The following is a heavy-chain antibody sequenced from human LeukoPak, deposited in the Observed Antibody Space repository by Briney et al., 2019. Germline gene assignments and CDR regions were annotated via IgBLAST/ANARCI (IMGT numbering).Heavy chain of an antibody. Sequence: GGSLRLSCAASGFTFDDYTMHWVRQAPGKGLEWVSLISWDGGSTYYADSVKGRFTTSRDNSKNSLYLQMNSLRTEDTALYYCAKEAARVAARLGVFDYWGQGTLVTVSS. CDR3: AKEAARVAARLGVFDY. J-gene: IGHJ4*02. CDR2: ISWDGGST. CDR1: GFTFDDYT. V-gene: IGHV3-43*01. D-gene: IGHD6-6*01.